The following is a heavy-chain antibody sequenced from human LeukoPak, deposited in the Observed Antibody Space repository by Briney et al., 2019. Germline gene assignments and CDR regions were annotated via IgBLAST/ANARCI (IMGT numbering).Heavy chain of an antibody. CDR1: GYTLTELS. J-gene: IGHJ3*02. V-gene: IGHV1-24*01. Sequence: ASVKVSCKVSGYTLTELSMHWVRQAPGKGLEWMGGFDPEDGETIYAQKFQGRVTMTEDTSTDTAYMELSSLRSEDTAVYYCAAVGPTSYGEGAFDIWGQGTMVTVSS. CDR3: AAVGPTSYGEGAFDI. CDR2: FDPEDGET. D-gene: IGHD4-17*01.